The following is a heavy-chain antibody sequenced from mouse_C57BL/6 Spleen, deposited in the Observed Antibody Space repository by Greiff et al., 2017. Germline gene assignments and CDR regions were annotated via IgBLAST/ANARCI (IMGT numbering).Heavy chain of an antibody. Sequence: VQLQQPGAELVKPGASVKLSCKASGYTFTSYWMHWVKQRPGQGLEWIGMIHPNSGSTNYNEKFKSKATLTVDKSSSTAYMQLSSLTSEDSAVYYCARSYYGSSEGFAYWGQGTLVTVSA. CDR3: ARSYYGSSEGFAY. CDR2: IHPNSGST. D-gene: IGHD1-1*01. CDR1: GYTFTSYW. J-gene: IGHJ3*01. V-gene: IGHV1-64*01.